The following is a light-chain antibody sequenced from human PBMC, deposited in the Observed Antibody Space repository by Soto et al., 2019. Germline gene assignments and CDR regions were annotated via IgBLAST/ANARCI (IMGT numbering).Light chain of an antibody. V-gene: IGKV4-1*01. CDR3: QQYFNTPLT. CDR1: QRVIYNSNNQNY. Sequence: DFVMTQSPDSLAVSLGERATINCKSSQRVIYNSNNQNYLAWYQQKPGQPPKLLIYWASIRESGVPDRFSGSGSGTDFTPTISSLQAEDVAVYYCQQYFNTPLTFGGGTKVDI. CDR2: WAS. J-gene: IGKJ4*01.